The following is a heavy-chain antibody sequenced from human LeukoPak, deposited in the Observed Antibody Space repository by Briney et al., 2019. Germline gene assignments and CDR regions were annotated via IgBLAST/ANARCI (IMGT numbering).Heavy chain of an antibody. Sequence: KKSGPTLVKPTQTLTLTCTFSGFSLTTSGVGVSWIRQPPGKALEWLALIYWNDDKRYSPSLKSRLTITKDTSKSLVVLIMTNMDPVDTATYYCAHSGGFGQSARHFDSWGQGTLVTVSS. V-gene: IGHV2-5*01. J-gene: IGHJ4*02. D-gene: IGHD3-16*01. CDR1: GFSLTTSGVG. CDR2: IYWNDDK. CDR3: AHSGGFGQSARHFDS.